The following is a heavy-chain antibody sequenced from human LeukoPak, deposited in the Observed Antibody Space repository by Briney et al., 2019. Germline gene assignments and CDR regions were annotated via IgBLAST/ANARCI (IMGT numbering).Heavy chain of an antibody. CDR1: GYTFTSYG. CDR3: ATGYCSSTNCRIDY. D-gene: IGHD2-2*03. J-gene: IGHJ4*02. V-gene: IGHV1-18*01. CDR2: IRVYNGDA. Sequence: ASVKVSCKASGYTFTSYGISWVRQAPGQGLEWMGWIRVYNGDANYAQKLQGRVTMTTDTSTSTAYMELRSLRSDDTAVYYCATGYCSSTNCRIDYWGQGTLVSVSS.